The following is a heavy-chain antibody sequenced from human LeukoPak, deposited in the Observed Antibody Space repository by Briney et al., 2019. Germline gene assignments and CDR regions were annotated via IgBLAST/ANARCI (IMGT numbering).Heavy chain of an antibody. D-gene: IGHD4-17*01. Sequence: ASVKVSCKASGYTFTSYGISWVRQAPGQGLEWMGWISAYNGNTNYAQKLQGRVTMTTDTSTSTAYMELRSLRSDDTAVYYCARDSLNYGDLLFDYWGQGTLVTVSS. CDR3: ARDSLNYGDLLFDY. J-gene: IGHJ4*02. V-gene: IGHV1-18*01. CDR1: GYTFTSYG. CDR2: ISAYNGNT.